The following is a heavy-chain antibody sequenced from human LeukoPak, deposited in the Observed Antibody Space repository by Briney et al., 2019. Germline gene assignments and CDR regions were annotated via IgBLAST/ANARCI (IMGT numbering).Heavy chain of an antibody. J-gene: IGHJ3*02. CDR2: ISGDSSNT. CDR1: GYTFMING. D-gene: IGHD3-16*01. CDR3: ARATGTWGHDGFDI. Sequence: ASVTVSCKSYGYTFMINGISWVRQGPGQGLEWMGWISGDSSNTNYAQKLQGRVTMTTDTSTTTAYMELRSLRSDDPAVYYCARATGTWGHDGFDIWGQGTMVTVSS. V-gene: IGHV1-18*01.